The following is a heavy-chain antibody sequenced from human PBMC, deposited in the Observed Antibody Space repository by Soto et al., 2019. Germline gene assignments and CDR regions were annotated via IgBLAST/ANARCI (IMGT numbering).Heavy chain of an antibody. V-gene: IGHV4-59*01. CDR3: ARAYGKSSNWFDP. CDR1: GGSISSYY. J-gene: IGHJ5*02. D-gene: IGHD3-10*01. Sequence: PSETLSLTCTVSGGSISSYYWSWIRQPPGKGLEWIGYIYYSGSTNYNPSLKSRVTISVDTSKNQFSLKLSSVIAADTAVYYCARAYGKSSNWFDPWGQGTLVTVS. CDR2: IYYSGST.